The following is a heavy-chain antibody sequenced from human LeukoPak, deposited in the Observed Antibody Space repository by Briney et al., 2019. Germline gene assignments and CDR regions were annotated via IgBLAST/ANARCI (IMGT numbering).Heavy chain of an antibody. Sequence: PGGSLRLSCAASGFTFTRYAMSWVRQAPGEGREWVSLISGSGSYTNYAASMKGRFTISRDNSKNTLSLQMNSLRAEDTAVYYCVKDWGQFVSNLYFFDHWGQGTLVTVSS. J-gene: IGHJ4*02. CDR3: VKDWGQFVSNLYFFDH. D-gene: IGHD6-6*01. CDR1: GFTFTRYA. CDR2: ISGSGSYT. V-gene: IGHV3-23*01.